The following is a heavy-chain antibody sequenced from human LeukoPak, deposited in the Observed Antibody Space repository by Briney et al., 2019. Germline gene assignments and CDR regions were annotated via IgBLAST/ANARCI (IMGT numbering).Heavy chain of an antibody. CDR1: GFTFSSYA. V-gene: IGHV3-23*01. J-gene: IGHJ5*02. D-gene: IGHD2-21*02. CDR2: ISGSGGST. Sequence: GGSLRLSCAASGFTFSSYAMSWVRQAPGKGLEWVSAISGSGGSTYYADSVKGRFTISRGNSKNTLYLQMNSLRAEDTTVYYCAKDWPLAYCGGDCYPPFDPWGQGTLVTVSS. CDR3: AKDWPLAYCGGDCYPPFDP.